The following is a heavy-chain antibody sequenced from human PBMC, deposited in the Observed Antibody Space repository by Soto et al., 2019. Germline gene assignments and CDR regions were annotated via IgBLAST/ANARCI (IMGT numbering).Heavy chain of an antibody. J-gene: IGHJ6*02. CDR2: IYHSGST. Sequence: SDTLSLTCAVSGGSIISSNWWSWVRQPPGKGLEWIGEIYHSGSTNYNPSLKSRVTISVDKSKNQFSLKLSSVTAADTAVYYCARDLEYYYGSGSYYNALYYYGMDVWGQGTTVT. V-gene: IGHV4-4*02. CDR1: GGSIISSNW. CDR3: ARDLEYYYGSGSYYNALYYYGMDV. D-gene: IGHD3-10*01.